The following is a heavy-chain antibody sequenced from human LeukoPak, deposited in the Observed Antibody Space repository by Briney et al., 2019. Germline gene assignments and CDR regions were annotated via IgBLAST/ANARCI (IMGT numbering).Heavy chain of an antibody. CDR1: GFTFSSYW. V-gene: IGHV3-7*01. CDR3: ARGQLWLLGAFDI. Sequence: GGSLRLSCAASGFTFSSYWMSWVRQAPGKGLEWVANINQDGSEKYYVDSVKGRFTISRDNAKNSLYLQMNSLRAEDTAVYYCARGQLWLLGAFDIWGQGTMVTVSS. D-gene: IGHD5-18*01. J-gene: IGHJ3*02. CDR2: INQDGSEK.